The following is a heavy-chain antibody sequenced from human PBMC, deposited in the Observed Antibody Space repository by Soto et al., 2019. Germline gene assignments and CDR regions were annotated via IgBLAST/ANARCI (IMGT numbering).Heavy chain of an antibody. V-gene: IGHV4-30-2*01. CDR3: ARGDDYHYYGMDV. Sequence: SETLSLTCAVSGGSISSGGYSWSWIRQPPGKGLEWIGYIYHSGSTYYNPSLKSRVTISVDRSKNQFSLKLSSVTAADTAVYYCARGDDYHYYGMDVWGQGTTVTVSS. J-gene: IGHJ6*02. CDR2: IYHSGST. CDR1: GGSISSGGYS.